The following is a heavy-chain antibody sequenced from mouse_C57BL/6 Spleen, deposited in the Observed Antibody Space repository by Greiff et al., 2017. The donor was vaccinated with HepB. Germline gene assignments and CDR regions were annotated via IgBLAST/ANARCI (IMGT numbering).Heavy chain of an antibody. J-gene: IGHJ3*01. V-gene: IGHV2-2*01. D-gene: IGHD2-3*01. CDR1: GFSLTSYG. CDR3: ARKIHYDGYYPFAY. CDR2: IWSGGST. Sequence: VQLVESGPGLVQPSQSLSITCTVSGFSLTSYGVPWVRQSPGKGLEWLGVIWSGGSTDYNAAFISRLIISKDNSKSQVFFKMNSLQADDTAIYYCARKIHYDGYYPFAYWGQGTLVTVSA.